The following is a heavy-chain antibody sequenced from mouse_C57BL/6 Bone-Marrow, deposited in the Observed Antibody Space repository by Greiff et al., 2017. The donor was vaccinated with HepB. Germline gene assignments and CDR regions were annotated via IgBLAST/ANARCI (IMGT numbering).Heavy chain of an antibody. V-gene: IGHV3-6*01. CDR1: GYSITSGYY. CDR2: ISYDGSN. D-gene: IGHD1-1*01. J-gene: IGHJ3*01. CDR3: ARDYGSSWFAY. Sequence: EVQLQQSGPGLVKPSQSLSLTCSVTGYSITSGYYWNWIRQFPGNKLEWMGYISYDGSNNYNPSLKNRISINRDTSKNQFFLKLNSVTTEDTATYYCARDYGSSWFAYWGQGTLVTVSA.